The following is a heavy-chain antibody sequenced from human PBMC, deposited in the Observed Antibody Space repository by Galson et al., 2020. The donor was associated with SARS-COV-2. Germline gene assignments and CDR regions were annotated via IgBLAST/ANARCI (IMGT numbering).Heavy chain of an antibody. D-gene: IGHD2-15*01. J-gene: IGHJ6*02. CDR2: MNPDSGNT. CDR3: ARGAPYCGSDTCYTNYYGMDV. V-gene: IGHV1-8*01. Sequence: ASVKVSCKASGYTFTSYDISWVRQATGQGLEWVGWMNPDSGNTGYAQKIQGRVTMTRNTPISTAYMELSSLRSEDTAVYYCARGAPYCGSDTCYTNYYGMDVWGQGTTVTVSS. CDR1: GYTFTSYD.